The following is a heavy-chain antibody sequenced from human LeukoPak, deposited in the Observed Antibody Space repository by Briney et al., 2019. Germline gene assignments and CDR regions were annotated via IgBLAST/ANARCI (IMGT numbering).Heavy chain of an antibody. Sequence: GGSLRLSCVASGFTFSSYWMSWVRQAPGKGLEWVANIKQDGSEEYYVDSVKGRFTISRDNAKNSLYLQMNSLRGEDTAVYYCARVGSGWSLDYWGQGTLVTVSS. CDR3: ARVGSGWSLDY. CDR2: IKQDGSEE. J-gene: IGHJ4*02. CDR1: GFTFSSYW. V-gene: IGHV3-7*01. D-gene: IGHD6-19*01.